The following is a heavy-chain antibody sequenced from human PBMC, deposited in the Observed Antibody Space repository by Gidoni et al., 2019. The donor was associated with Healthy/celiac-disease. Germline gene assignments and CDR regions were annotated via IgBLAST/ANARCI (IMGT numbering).Heavy chain of an antibody. CDR2: ISGSGGST. Sequence: EVQLLESGGGLVQPGGSLGLSCAASEFPVSRHALALGRPGPGKGLEWVSAISGSGGSTYYADSVKGRFTISRDNSKNTLYLQMNSLRAEDTAVYYCSFSPPGVVPAALYARDPYYYYGMDVWGQGTTVTVSS. V-gene: IGHV3-23*01. CDR1: EFPVSRHA. D-gene: IGHD2-2*01. J-gene: IGHJ6*02. CDR3: SFSPPGVVPAALYARDPYYYYGMDV.